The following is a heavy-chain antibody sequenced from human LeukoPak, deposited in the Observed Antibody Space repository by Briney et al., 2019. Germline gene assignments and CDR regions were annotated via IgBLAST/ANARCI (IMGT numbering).Heavy chain of an antibody. Sequence: GGSLRLSCAASGFTFSSYAMSWVRQAPGKGLEWVSGISGGGDNTYYADSVKGRFTISRDNSKNTLYVQVNSLGTEDTAAYYCAKGSYYDSSGSFYFDYWGQGTLVTVSS. D-gene: IGHD3-22*01. CDR2: ISGGGDNT. CDR1: GFTFSSYA. CDR3: AKGSYYDSSGSFYFDY. J-gene: IGHJ4*02. V-gene: IGHV3-23*01.